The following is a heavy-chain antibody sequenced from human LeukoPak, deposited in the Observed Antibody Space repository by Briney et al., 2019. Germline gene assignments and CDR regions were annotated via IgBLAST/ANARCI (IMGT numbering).Heavy chain of an antibody. D-gene: IGHD4-11*01. CDR3: TAGLGKTDDDS. CDR1: GFNFNDAW. Sequence: GGSLRLSCEGSGFNFNDAWMSWIRQAPGKGLEWVGRVRTTAEGETTDYAAPVRGRFIISRDDSKNMVYLQMKRLETEDTAIYYCTAGLGKTDDDSWGRGTLVTVSS. J-gene: IGHJ4*02. V-gene: IGHV3-15*01. CDR2: VRTTAEGETT.